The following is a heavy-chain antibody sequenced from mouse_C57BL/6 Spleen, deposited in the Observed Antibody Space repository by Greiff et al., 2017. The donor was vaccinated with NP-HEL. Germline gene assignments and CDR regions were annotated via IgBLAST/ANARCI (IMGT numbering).Heavy chain of an antibody. CDR3: LFSYGNSYWFAY. J-gene: IGHJ3*01. CDR1: GYTFTSYW. Sequence: QVHVKQPGAELVRPGSSVKLSCKASGYTFTSYWMHWVKQRPIQGLEWIGNIDPSDSETHYNQKFKDKATLTVDKSSSTAYMQLSILTSEYSAVYYCLFSYGNSYWFAYWGQGTLVTVSA. CDR2: IDPSDSET. D-gene: IGHD2-1*01. V-gene: IGHV1-52*01.